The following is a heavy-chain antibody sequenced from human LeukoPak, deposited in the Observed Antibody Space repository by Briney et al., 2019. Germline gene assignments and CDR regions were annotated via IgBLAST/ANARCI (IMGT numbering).Heavy chain of an antibody. CDR3: ARADGYSSWFVH. V-gene: IGHV3-66*01. J-gene: IGHJ5*02. D-gene: IGHD5-18*01. CDR1: GFTVSSSY. Sequence: PGGSLRLSCAASGFTVSSSYMSWVRQAPGKGLEWVSIISSAGTTYYADSVKGRFTISRDNSKNTLDLQMNSLRDEDTGVYYCARADGYSSWFVHWGQGTLVTVSS. CDR2: ISSAGTT.